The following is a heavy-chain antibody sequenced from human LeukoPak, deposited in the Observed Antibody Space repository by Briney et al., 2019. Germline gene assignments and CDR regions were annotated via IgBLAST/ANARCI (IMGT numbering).Heavy chain of an antibody. CDR1: GYTFTGYY. D-gene: IGHD3-22*01. CDR2: INPNSGGT. J-gene: IGHJ3*02. CDR3: AMDQDTSGYSAFDI. V-gene: IGHV1-2*02. Sequence: ASVKVSCKASGYTFTGYYMHWVRQAPGQGLEWMGWINPNSGGTNYAQKFQGRVTMTRDTSISTAYMELSRLRSDDTAVYYCAMDQDTSGYSAFDIWGQGTMVTVSS.